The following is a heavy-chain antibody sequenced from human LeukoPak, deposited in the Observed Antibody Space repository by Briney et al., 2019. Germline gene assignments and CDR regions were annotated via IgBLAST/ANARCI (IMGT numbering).Heavy chain of an antibody. CDR2: ISYSGGST. J-gene: IGHJ4*02. V-gene: IGHV3-23*01. Sequence: GGSLRLSCAASGFTFNRYAMSWVRQAPGMGLEWVSGISYSGGSTYYADSVKGRFTISRDNSKNTLYLQMNSLRAEDTAVYYCACQLPSHDYWGQGTLVTVSS. CDR1: GFTFNRYA. D-gene: IGHD2-2*01. CDR3: ACQLPSHDY.